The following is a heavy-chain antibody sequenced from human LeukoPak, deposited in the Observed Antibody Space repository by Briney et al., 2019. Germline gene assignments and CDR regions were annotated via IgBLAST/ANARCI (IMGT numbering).Heavy chain of an antibody. CDR1: GGSISSGDYC. CDR3: ARGGDGYTEYYFDY. D-gene: IGHD5-24*01. J-gene: IGHJ4*02. Sequence: KASQTLSLTCTVSGGSISSGDYCWSWIRQPPGKGLEWIGYIYYSGSTYYNPSLKSRVTISVDTSKNQFSLKLSSVTAADTAVYYCARGGDGYTEYYFDYWGQGTLVTVSS. V-gene: IGHV4-30-4*01. CDR2: IYYSGST.